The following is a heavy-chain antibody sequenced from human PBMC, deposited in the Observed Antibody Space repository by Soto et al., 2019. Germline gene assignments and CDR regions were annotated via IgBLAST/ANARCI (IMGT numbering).Heavy chain of an antibody. Sequence: SVKVSCKASGGTFSSYAISWVRQAPGQGLEWMGGIIPIFGTANYAQKFQGRVTITADESTSTAYMDLSSLRSEDTAVYYCAITVDCYFDYFDYWGQGTLVTVSS. CDR3: AITVDCYFDYFDY. V-gene: IGHV1-69*13. J-gene: IGHJ4*02. CDR1: GGTFSSYA. CDR2: IIPIFGTA. D-gene: IGHD2-21*01.